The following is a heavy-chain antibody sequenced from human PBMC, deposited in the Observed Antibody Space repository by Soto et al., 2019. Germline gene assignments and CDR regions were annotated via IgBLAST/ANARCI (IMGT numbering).Heavy chain of an antibody. CDR3: AKEMYYSSGYDAFDI. V-gene: IGHV3-30*18. CDR1: GFTFSSYG. D-gene: IGHD3-22*01. CDR2: ISYDGSNK. Sequence: QVQLVESGGGVVQPGRSLRLSCAASGFTFSSYGMHWVRQAPGKGLEWVAVISYDGSNKYYADSVKGRFTISRDNSKNTLYLQMNSLRAEDTAVYYCAKEMYYSSGYDAFDIWGQGTMVTVSS. J-gene: IGHJ3*02.